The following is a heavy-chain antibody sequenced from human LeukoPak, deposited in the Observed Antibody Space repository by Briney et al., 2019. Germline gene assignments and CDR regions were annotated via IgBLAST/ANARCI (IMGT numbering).Heavy chain of an antibody. J-gene: IGHJ4*02. D-gene: IGHD3-10*01. CDR2: IRSKANSYAT. Sequence: QSGGSLRLSCAASGFTFSDSAMHWVRQASGKGLEWVGRIRSKANSYATAYAASVEGRFIISRDDSKNTVYLQMNSLKTDDTAVYYCANRGGQHYWGQGTLVTVSS. CDR1: GFTFSDSA. CDR3: ANRGGQHY. V-gene: IGHV3-73*01.